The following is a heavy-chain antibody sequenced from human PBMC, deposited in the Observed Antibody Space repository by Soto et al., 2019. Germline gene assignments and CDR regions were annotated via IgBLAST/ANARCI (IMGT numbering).Heavy chain of an antibody. CDR1: GFTFGDYA. V-gene: IGHV3-23*01. CDR2: IVASGGRT. CDR3: AKDLVVLSAIFDF. Sequence: GGSLRLSCAASGFTFGDYAMSWVRQAPGKGLEWVSGIVASGGRTFYADSAKGRFTISRDNSNNTLFLQMNSLRAEDTAVYYCAKDLVVLSAIFDFWGQGTLVTVSS. J-gene: IGHJ4*02. D-gene: IGHD2-21*02.